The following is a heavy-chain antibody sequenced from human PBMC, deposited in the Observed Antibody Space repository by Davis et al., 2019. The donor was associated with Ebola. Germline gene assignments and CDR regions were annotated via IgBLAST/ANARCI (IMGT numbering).Heavy chain of an antibody. D-gene: IGHD6-6*01. Sequence: MPSETLSLTCTVSGASISSYYWGWIRQPPGKGLEWIGSIYYSGGTYYNPSLKSRVTISVDTSKNQFSLKLSSVTPEDTAVYYCARAQRYSSSSRFNYWGQGTLVTVSS. CDR1: GASISSYY. J-gene: IGHJ4*02. V-gene: IGHV4-39*01. CDR3: ARAQRYSSSSRFNY. CDR2: IYYSGGT.